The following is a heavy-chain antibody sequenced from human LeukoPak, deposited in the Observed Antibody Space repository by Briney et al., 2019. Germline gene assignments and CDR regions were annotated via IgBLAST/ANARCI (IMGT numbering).Heavy chain of an antibody. CDR3: ARPGPYPAWSLAVAGPNWFDP. Sequence: ASVKVSCKAAGYTFTSYYMHWVRQAPGQGLEWMGIINPSGGSTSYAQKFQGRVTMTRDTSTSTVYMELSSLRSEDTAVYSCARPGPYPAWSLAVAGPNWFDPWAREPWSPSPQ. J-gene: IGHJ5*02. CDR2: INPSGGST. D-gene: IGHD6-19*01. V-gene: IGHV1-46*01. CDR1: GYTFTSYY.